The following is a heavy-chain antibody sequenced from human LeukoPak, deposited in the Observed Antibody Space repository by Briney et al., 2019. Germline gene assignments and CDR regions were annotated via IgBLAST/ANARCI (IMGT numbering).Heavy chain of an antibody. CDR1: GDSVSGYY. CDR3: ARHVAPDMDYFDY. CDR2: VRYTGSA. D-gene: IGHD2-15*01. V-gene: IGHV4-59*08. J-gene: IGHJ4*02. Sequence: PSETLSLTCIVTGDSVSGYYWTWIRQSPGKRPEWIAYVRYTGSATYNPSLKSRVTISVDSSKNQFSLKLTSVSASDTAVYYCARHVAPDMDYFDYWGPGTLVTVSP.